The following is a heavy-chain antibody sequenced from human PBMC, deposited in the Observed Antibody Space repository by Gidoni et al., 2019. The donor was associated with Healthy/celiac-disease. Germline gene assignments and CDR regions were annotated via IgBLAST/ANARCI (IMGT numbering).Heavy chain of an antibody. J-gene: IGHJ4*02. CDR1: GGSFSGYY. D-gene: IGHD3-10*01. CDR3: ARVWPDPMGGGLDY. V-gene: IGHV4-34*01. Sequence: QVQLQQWGAGLLKPSETLSLTCAVYGGSFSGYYWSWIRQPPGKGLEWIGEINHSGSTNYNPSLKSRVTISVDTSKNQFSLKLSSVTAADTALYYCARVWPDPMGGGLDYWGQGTLVTVSS. CDR2: INHSGST.